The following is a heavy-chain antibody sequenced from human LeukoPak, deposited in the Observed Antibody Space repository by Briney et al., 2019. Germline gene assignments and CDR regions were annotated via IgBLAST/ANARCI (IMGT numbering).Heavy chain of an antibody. CDR1: GYSFTSYW. CDR2: IYPGDSDT. D-gene: IGHD5-18*01. J-gene: IGHJ4*02. V-gene: IGHV5-51*01. CDR3: ARPRRTAMVQFDY. Sequence: GESLKISCKGSGYSFTSYWIGWVRQMPGKGLEWMGIIYPGDSDTRYSPSFQGQVTISADKSISTAYLQWSSLKASDAAMYYCARPRRTAMVQFDYWGQGTLVTVSS.